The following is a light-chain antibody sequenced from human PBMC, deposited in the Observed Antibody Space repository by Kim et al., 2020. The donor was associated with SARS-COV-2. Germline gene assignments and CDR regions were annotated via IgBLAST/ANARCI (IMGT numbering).Light chain of an antibody. CDR2: AAS. V-gene: IGKV1-16*01. Sequence: SASVGDRVIITCRASQGIANNVAWFQQKPGKAPKSLVYAASSLESVVPSRFSGSGSGTDFILTISSLQPEDYATYYCQQYAGYPRTFGQGTKVEI. CDR1: QGIANN. J-gene: IGKJ1*01. CDR3: QQYAGYPRT.